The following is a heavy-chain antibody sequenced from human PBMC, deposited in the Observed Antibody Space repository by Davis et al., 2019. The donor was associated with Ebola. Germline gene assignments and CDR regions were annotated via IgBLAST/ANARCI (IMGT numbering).Heavy chain of an antibody. V-gene: IGHV3-7*01. Sequence: PGGSLRLSCATSGFTFSRSSMTWVRQAPGKGLEWVGMIDEDGREAHYVDSAKGRFTVSRDNSKNLMFLHMTGLRVEDTAVYYCAKGRIYFELWGQGTLVSVSS. CDR1: GFTFSRSS. CDR2: IDEDGREA. J-gene: IGHJ4*02. CDR3: AKGRIYFEL. D-gene: IGHD2/OR15-2a*01.